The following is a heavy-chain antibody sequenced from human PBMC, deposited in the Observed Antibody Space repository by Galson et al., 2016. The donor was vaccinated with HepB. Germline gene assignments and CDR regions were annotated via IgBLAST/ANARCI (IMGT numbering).Heavy chain of an antibody. D-gene: IGHD3-3*01. CDR2: ISGSAVYT. Sequence: SLRLSCAASGFTFHNYGMSWVRQAPGKGLEWVSSISGSAVYTNYADSVKGRFTISRDNSETTLHLQMDSLRAEDTAVYYCVKDVVGPIFGVVSNLDYWGQGTLVTVSS. J-gene: IGHJ4*02. CDR1: GFTFHNYG. CDR3: VKDVVGPIFGVVSNLDY. V-gene: IGHV3-23*01.